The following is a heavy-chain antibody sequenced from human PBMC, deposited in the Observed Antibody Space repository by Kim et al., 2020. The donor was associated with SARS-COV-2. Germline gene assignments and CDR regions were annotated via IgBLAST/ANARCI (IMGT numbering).Heavy chain of an antibody. J-gene: IGHJ6*02. CDR1: GFTFSSYS. CDR2: ISSSSSYI. Sequence: GGSLRLSCAASGFTFSSYSMNWVRQAPGKGLEWVSSISSSSSYIYYADSVKGRFTISRDNAKNSLYLQMNSLRAEDTAVYYCARGLGELLWFGENPGYYGMDVWGQGTTVTVSS. D-gene: IGHD3-10*01. CDR3: ARGLGELLWFGENPGYYGMDV. V-gene: IGHV3-21*01.